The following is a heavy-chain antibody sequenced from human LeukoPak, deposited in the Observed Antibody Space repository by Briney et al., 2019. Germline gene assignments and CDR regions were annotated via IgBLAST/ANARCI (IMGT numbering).Heavy chain of an antibody. CDR3: ARLVGATGIDY. D-gene: IGHD1-26*01. CDR1: GGSISSYY. V-gene: IGHV4-4*09. Sequence: PSETLSLTCTVSGGSISSYYWSWIRQSPGKGLEWIGYIYTSGSTNYNPSLKSRVTISVDTSKNQFSLKLSSVTAADTAVYYCARLVGATGIDYWGQGTLVTVSS. CDR2: IYTSGST. J-gene: IGHJ4*02.